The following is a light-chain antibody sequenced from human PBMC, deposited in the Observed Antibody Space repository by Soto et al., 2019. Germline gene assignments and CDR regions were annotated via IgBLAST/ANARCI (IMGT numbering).Light chain of an antibody. Sequence: DIQMTQSASALTASVGDRVTITCRASDTISVYLAWYQHKPGKVPERLIYASSILQSGVPSRFSGSRSDTEFTLTISSLQPEDVGTYYCQKYHSAPRTFGQGTKVDIK. V-gene: IGKV1-27*01. J-gene: IGKJ1*01. CDR1: DTISVY. CDR2: ASS. CDR3: QKYHSAPRT.